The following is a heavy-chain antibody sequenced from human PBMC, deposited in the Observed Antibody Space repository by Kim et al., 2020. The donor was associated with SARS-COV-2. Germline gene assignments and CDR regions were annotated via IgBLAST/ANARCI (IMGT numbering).Heavy chain of an antibody. CDR2: ISYDGSNK. CDR3: ARDSWGPLDY. J-gene: IGHJ4*02. Sequence: GGSLRLSCAASGFTFSSYAMHWVRQAPGKGLEWVAVISYDGSNKYYADSVKGRFTISRDNSKNTLYLQMNSLRAEDTAVYYCARDSWGPLDYWGQGTLVT. D-gene: IGHD7-27*01. V-gene: IGHV3-30*04. CDR1: GFTFSSYA.